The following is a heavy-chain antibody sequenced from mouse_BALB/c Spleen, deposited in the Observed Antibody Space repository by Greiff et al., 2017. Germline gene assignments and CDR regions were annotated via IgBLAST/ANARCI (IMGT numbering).Heavy chain of an antibody. V-gene: IGHV5-15*02. Sequence: DVQLVESGGGLVQPGGSRKLSCAASGFTFSDYGMAWVRQAPGKGPEWVAFISNLAYSIYYADTVTGRFTISRENAKNTLYLEMSSLRSEDAAMYACAGRDRYVRAWFAYWGQGTLVTVSA. CDR3: AGRDRYVRAWFAY. D-gene: IGHD2-14*01. J-gene: IGHJ3*01. CDR1: GFTFSDYG. CDR2: ISNLAYSI.